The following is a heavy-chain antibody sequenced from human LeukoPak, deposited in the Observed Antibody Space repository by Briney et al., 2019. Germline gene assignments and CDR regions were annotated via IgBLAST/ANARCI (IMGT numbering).Heavy chain of an antibody. Sequence: GGSLRLSCAASGFTVSSNYMSWVRQAPGKGLEWVSVIYSGGSTYYADSVKGRFTISRDNSKNTLYLQMNSLRAEDTAVYYCARGRVEYSSLHWYFDLWGRGTLVTVSS. J-gene: IGHJ2*01. D-gene: IGHD6-6*01. V-gene: IGHV3-53*01. CDR2: IYSGGST. CDR1: GFTVSSNY. CDR3: ARGRVEYSSLHWYFDL.